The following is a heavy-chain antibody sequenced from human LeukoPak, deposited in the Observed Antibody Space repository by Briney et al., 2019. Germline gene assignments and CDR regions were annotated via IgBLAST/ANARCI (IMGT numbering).Heavy chain of an antibody. CDR1: VYIFTVYY. CDR3: AKAHGTYYYDSSGRNWFDP. Sequence: ASVKVSCKASVYIFTVYYLHWVRQAPGQGLEWMGWINPNSGGTNYAQKFQGRVTMTRDTSISTAYMELSRLRSDDTAVYYCAKAHGTYYYDSSGRNWFDPWGQGTLVTVSS. J-gene: IGHJ5*02. CDR2: INPNSGGT. D-gene: IGHD3-22*01. V-gene: IGHV1-2*02.